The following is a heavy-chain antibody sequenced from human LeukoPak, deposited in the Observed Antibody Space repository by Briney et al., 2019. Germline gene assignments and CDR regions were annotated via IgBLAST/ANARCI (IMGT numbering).Heavy chain of an antibody. CDR3: ARAPWGGIVGAIVAAFDI. V-gene: IGHV4-4*07. CDR1: GGSISSYY. D-gene: IGHD1-26*01. CDR2: VYTSGST. J-gene: IGHJ3*02. Sequence: SETLSLTCTVSGGSISSYYWSWIRQPAGKGLEWIGRVYTSGSTNYNPSLKSRVTMSVDTSKNQFSLKLSSVTAADTAVYYCARAPWGGIVGAIVAAFDIWGQGTMVTVSS.